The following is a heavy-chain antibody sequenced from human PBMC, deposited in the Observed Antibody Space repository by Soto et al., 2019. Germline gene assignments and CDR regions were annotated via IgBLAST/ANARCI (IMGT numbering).Heavy chain of an antibody. Sequence: SEALSRTYAGPGGYISRCRYSWSWIRQPPGKGLEWIGYIYNIGNTNYNPSLKSRVTISVDTSKNQFSLKLSSVIAADAAVYYCARHLLSAFAIWGKGTVVTVSS. V-gene: IGHV4-61*01. CDR2: IYNIGNT. CDR3: ARHLLSAFAI. CDR1: GGYISRCRYS. J-gene: IGHJ3*02.